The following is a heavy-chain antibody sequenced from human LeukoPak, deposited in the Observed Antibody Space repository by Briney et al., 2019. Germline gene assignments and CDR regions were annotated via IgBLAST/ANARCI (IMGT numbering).Heavy chain of an antibody. D-gene: IGHD3-22*01. CDR3: AKSYYYDSSGYYQRGHYFDY. CDR1: GFNFDDYG. Sequence: PGGSLRLSCAASGFNFDDYGMSWVRQAPGKGLEWVSGINGNGGSTYYADSVKGRFTISRDNSKNTLYLQLNSLRAEDTAIYYCAKSYYYDSSGYYQRGHYFDYWGQGTLVTVSS. J-gene: IGHJ4*02. CDR2: INGNGGST. V-gene: IGHV3-23*01.